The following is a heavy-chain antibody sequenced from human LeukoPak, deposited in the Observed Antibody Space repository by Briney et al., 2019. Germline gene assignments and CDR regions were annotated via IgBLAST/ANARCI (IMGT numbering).Heavy chain of an antibody. CDR3: ARRPYSGSPNWFDP. CDR1: GHRFTNHW. CDR2: INLGDSDT. Sequence: GESLQISCEVSGHRFTNHWIGWVRQMPGKGLEWMGIINLGDSDTKYSPSFQGHVTISLDKSISTAYLQWRSLKASDTAMYYCARRPYSGSPNWFDPWGQGTLVTVSS. J-gene: IGHJ5*02. D-gene: IGHD1-26*01. V-gene: IGHV5-51*01.